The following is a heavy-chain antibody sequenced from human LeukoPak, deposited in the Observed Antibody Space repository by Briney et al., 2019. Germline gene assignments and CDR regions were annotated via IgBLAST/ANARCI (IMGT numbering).Heavy chain of an antibody. Sequence: SVKVSCKASGGTFSSYAISWVRQAPGQGLEWMGGIIPIFGTASYAQKLQGRVTMTRDASTSTVYMELRSLRSEDTAVYYCARTYGDYPNYYFDYRGQGTLVTVSS. J-gene: IGHJ4*02. CDR3: ARTYGDYPNYYFDY. CDR2: IIPIFGTA. CDR1: GGTFSSYA. D-gene: IGHD4-17*01. V-gene: IGHV1-69*05.